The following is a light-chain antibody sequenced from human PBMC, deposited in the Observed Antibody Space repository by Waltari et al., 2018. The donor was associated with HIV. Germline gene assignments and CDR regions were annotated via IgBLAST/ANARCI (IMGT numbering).Light chain of an antibody. CDR1: SNDVGSFDF. J-gene: IGLJ2*01. CDR3: SSYAANNTFVI. V-gene: IGLV2-8*01. CDR2: EVT. Sequence: QSALTQPPSTSGPPGQSVTIPCTGTSNDVGSFDFVSWYQLRPGNVPKLIIYEVTKRPSGVAVRFSGSKSGNTASLTVSGLQNDDEADYYCSSYAANNTFVIFGGGTKLTVL.